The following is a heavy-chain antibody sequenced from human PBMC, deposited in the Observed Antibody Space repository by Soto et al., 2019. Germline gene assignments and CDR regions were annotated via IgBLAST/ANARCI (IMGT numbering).Heavy chain of an antibody. Sequence: QVQLQESGPRLVKPSVSLSLTCGVSGGTVASSHWWSWVRQSPGGGLEWIGNVYHTGDTNLNPSLQSQATISVDKSNNQFSLRLNSLTAADTAVYFCAREIVTAGGNNYFDPWGPGTLVTVSS. D-gene: IGHD2-21*02. CDR1: GGTVASSHW. V-gene: IGHV4-4*02. J-gene: IGHJ5*02. CDR2: VYHTGDT. CDR3: AREIVTAGGNNYFDP.